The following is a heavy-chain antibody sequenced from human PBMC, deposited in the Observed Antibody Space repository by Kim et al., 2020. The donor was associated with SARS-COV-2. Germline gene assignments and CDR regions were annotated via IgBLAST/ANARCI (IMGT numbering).Heavy chain of an antibody. CDR2: TI. CDR3: ARDRVGAIDY. D-gene: IGHD1-26*01. V-gene: IGHV3-48*02. Sequence: TIYYADSVKGRFTISRDNAKNSLYLQMNSLRDEDTAVYYCARDRVGAIDYWGQGTLVTVSS. J-gene: IGHJ4*02.